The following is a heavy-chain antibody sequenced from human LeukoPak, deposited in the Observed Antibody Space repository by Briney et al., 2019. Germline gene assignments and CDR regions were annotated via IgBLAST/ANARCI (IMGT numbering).Heavy chain of an antibody. CDR1: GFTFSTYA. V-gene: IGHV3-48*01. Sequence: GGSLRLSCEASGFTFSTYAMYWVRQAPGKGLEWVSYISSSSSTIYYADSVKGRFTISRDNAKNSLYLQMNSLRAEDTAVYYCARDGGVVVAAGIDYWGQGTLVTVSS. CDR2: ISSSSSTI. CDR3: ARDGGVVVAAGIDY. J-gene: IGHJ4*02. D-gene: IGHD2-15*01.